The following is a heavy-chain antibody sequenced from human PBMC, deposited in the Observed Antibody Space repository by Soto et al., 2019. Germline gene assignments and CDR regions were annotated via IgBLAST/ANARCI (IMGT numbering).Heavy chain of an antibody. CDR3: AREGGYSGYDLLYYFDY. Sequence: QVQLVESGGGVVQPGRSLRLSCAASGFTFSSYAMHWVRQAPGKGLEWVAVISYDGSNKYYADSVKGRFTISRDNSKNTLYLQMNSLRAEDTAVYYCAREGGYSGYDLLYYFDYWGQGTLVTVSS. CDR1: GFTFSSYA. J-gene: IGHJ4*02. D-gene: IGHD5-12*01. CDR2: ISYDGSNK. V-gene: IGHV3-30-3*01.